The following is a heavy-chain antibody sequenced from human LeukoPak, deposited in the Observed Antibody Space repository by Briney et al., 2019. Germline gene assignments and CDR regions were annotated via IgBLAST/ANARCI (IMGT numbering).Heavy chain of an antibody. CDR1: GGTFSSYT. V-gene: IGHV1-69*01. J-gene: IGHJ6*04. D-gene: IGHD3-3*01. CDR3: ARDNYYDFWSGYPTAGSV. CDR2: IIPIFGTA. Sequence: SVKVSCKASGGTFSSYTISWVRQAPGQGLEWMGGIIPIFGTANYAQKLQGRVTITPDESTRTAYMELSSMRSEDTAVYYCARDNYYDFWSGYPTAGSVWGEGTTVTVSS.